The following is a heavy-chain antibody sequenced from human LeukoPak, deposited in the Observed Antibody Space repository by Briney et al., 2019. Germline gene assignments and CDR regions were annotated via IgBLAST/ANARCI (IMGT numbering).Heavy chain of an antibody. D-gene: IGHD5-24*01. CDR1: GGSISSYY. CDR3: ARDRDGYNPYYFDY. CDR2: IYTSGST. Sequence: PSETLSLTCTVSGGSISSYYWSWIRQPAGKGLEWIGRIYTSGSTNYNPSLKSRVTMSVDTSKNQFSLKLSSVTAADTAVYYCARDRDGYNPYYFDYWGQGTLVTVSS. J-gene: IGHJ4*02. V-gene: IGHV4-4*07.